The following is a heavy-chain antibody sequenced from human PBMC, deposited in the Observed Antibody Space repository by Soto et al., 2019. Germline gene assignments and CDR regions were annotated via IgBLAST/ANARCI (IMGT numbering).Heavy chain of an antibody. CDR1: GGTFSNHG. CDR3: ATRKVTIFGVNAPFDP. D-gene: IGHD3-3*01. Sequence: QVQLVQSGAEIKKPGSSVKVSCKASGGTFSNHGISWVRQAPGQGLEWMGGIIPILGSANYAQKFQDRVTMTADKSTSTAYMELSSLRSDDTAVYYCATRKVTIFGVNAPFDPWGQGTLVTVSS. V-gene: IGHV1-69*06. CDR2: IIPILGSA. J-gene: IGHJ5*02.